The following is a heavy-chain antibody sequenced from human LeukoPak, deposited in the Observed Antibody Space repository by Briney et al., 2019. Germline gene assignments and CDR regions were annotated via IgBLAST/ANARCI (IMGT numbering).Heavy chain of an antibody. D-gene: IGHD3-9*01. Sequence: PGGSLRLSCAAYGFTFSYYYISSIRQTPGKWLECVSHSSSRGTYTNYEGSVKGRFTISRDNTKNSLYLKINSLRAEDTAVYYCARKGVTGYYFDYWGQGTLVTVSS. V-gene: IGHV3-11*06. CDR1: GFTFSYYY. CDR3: ARKGVTGYYFDY. J-gene: IGHJ4*02. CDR2: SSSRGTYT.